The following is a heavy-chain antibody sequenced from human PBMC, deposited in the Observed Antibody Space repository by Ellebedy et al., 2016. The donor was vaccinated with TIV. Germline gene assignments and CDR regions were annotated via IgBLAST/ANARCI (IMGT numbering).Heavy chain of an antibody. Sequence: SVKVSCXASGGTFSSYAISWVRQAPGQGLEWMGGIIPIFGTANYAQKFQGRVTITADESTSTAYMELSSLRSEDTAVYYCARGCSGGSCYHFDYWGQGTLVTVSS. D-gene: IGHD2-15*01. CDR3: ARGCSGGSCYHFDY. J-gene: IGHJ4*02. V-gene: IGHV1-69*13. CDR2: IIPIFGTA. CDR1: GGTFSSYA.